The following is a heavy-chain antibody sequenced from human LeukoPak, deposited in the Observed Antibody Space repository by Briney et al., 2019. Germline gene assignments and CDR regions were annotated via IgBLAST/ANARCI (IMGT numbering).Heavy chain of an antibody. Sequence: GGSLRLSCAASGFTFSSYSMNWVRQAPVKELEWVSSISSSSSYIYYADSVKGRFTISRDNAKNSLYLQMNSLRAEDTAVYYCARPKRYSSATPDYWGQGTLVTVSS. CDR1: GFTFSSYS. J-gene: IGHJ4*02. CDR2: ISSSSSYI. D-gene: IGHD6-19*01. CDR3: ARPKRYSSATPDY. V-gene: IGHV3-21*01.